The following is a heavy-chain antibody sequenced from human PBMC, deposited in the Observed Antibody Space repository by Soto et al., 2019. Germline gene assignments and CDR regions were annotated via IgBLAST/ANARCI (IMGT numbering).Heavy chain of an antibody. D-gene: IGHD2-2*01. CDR1: GGSISSYY. CDR2: IHYSGST. V-gene: IGHV4-59*08. CDR3: ARHFEYCSSTSCYLHWFDP. Sequence: QVQLQESGPGLVKPSETLSLTCTVSGGSISSYYWTWIRQPPGKGLEWIGYIHYSGSTNYNPSLKSRVSMSVDTSKSQFSLKLSSVTAADTAVYYCARHFEYCSSTSCYLHWFDPWGQGTLVTVSS. J-gene: IGHJ5*02.